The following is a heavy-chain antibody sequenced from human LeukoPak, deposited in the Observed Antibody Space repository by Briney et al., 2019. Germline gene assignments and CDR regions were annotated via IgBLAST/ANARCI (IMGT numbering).Heavy chain of an antibody. D-gene: IGHD3-9*01. J-gene: IGHJ4*02. V-gene: IGHV4-59*01. Sequence: SEALSLTYTVSGGSISGYYWSWIRQPPGKGLEWIGNIYDSGSSNYNPSLKSRVTISLDTSKNQFSLRLTSVTAADTAVYYCARAPNFDILTGYYFDYWGQGTLVTVSS. CDR1: GGSISGYY. CDR2: IYDSGSS. CDR3: ARAPNFDILTGYYFDY.